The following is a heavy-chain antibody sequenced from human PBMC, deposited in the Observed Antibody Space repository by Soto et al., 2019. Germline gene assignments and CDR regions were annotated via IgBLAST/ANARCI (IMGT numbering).Heavy chain of an antibody. CDR2: TRNKANSYTT. J-gene: IGHJ4*02. Sequence: PGGSLRLSCAASGFSFSDHYMDWVRQAPGKGLEWVGRTRNKANSYTTEYTASVKGRFTISRDDSKNSLYLQMNSLKTEDTALYYCVILALGKFDFWGQGTLVTVSS. CDR1: GFSFSDHY. CDR3: VILALGKFDF. D-gene: IGHD1-26*01. V-gene: IGHV3-72*01.